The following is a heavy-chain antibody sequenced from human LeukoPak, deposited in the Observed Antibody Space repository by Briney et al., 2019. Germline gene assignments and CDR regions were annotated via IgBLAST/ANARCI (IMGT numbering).Heavy chain of an antibody. Sequence: PGGSLRHSCAASGFTFSSYDMHWVRQAPGKGLEWVALTSYDGSNKYYADSVKGRFTISRDSSTNTLYLQMISLRAEDTAVYYCAKGHSSGWYLDSWGQGTLVTVSS. D-gene: IGHD6-19*01. CDR1: GFTFSSYD. CDR3: AKGHSSGWYLDS. CDR2: TSYDGSNK. V-gene: IGHV3-30*18. J-gene: IGHJ4*02.